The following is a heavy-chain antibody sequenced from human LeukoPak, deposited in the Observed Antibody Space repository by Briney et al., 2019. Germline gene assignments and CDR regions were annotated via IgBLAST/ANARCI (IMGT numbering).Heavy chain of an antibody. Sequence: PGGSLRLSCAASGLTVSNNYMSWVRQAPGGGLEWVSIIYSGGGTFYADSVKGRFTISRDNSKNTLYLQMNSLRVEDTAVYYCARDSSSWYNFDYWGQGTLVTVSS. CDR3: ARDSSSWYNFDY. CDR2: IYSGGGT. V-gene: IGHV3-66*02. CDR1: GLTVSNNY. J-gene: IGHJ4*02. D-gene: IGHD6-13*01.